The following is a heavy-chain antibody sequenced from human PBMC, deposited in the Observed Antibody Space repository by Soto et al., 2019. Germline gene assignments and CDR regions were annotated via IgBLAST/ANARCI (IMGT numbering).Heavy chain of an antibody. CDR1: GFAFSSYW. Sequence: GGSLSLSCAASGFAFSSYWMHWVRQAPGKGLVWVSRIDPYETGINYADSVKGRFTISRDNAKNTLYLQMNSLRAEDTAVYYCTSDNFGGRDFWGPGTMVTVYS. CDR3: TSDNFGGRDF. CDR2: IDPYETGI. J-gene: IGHJ4*02. D-gene: IGHD2-15*01. V-gene: IGHV3-74*01.